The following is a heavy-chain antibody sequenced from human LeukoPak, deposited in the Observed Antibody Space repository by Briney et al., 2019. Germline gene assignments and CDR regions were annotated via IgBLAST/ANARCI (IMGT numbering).Heavy chain of an antibody. CDR3: TTGAGWLIDY. J-gene: IGHJ4*02. CDR2: FHNSGTS. Sequence: SETLFLTCTVSDDSISDYYRGWIRQPPGKGLEWIGYFHNSGTSTYNPSLKSRVTIAADSSKNQFSLKLNSLTTADTAVYYCTTGAGWLIDYWGQGILVTVSS. D-gene: IGHD3-16*01. V-gene: IGHV4-59*01. CDR1: DDSISDYY.